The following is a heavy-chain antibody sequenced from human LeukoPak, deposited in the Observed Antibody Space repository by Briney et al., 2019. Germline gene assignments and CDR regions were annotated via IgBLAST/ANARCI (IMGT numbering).Heavy chain of an antibody. CDR3: ARDIRLLSTFDY. V-gene: IGHV3-11*04. D-gene: IGHD3-10*01. CDR1: GFTFSDYY. J-gene: IGHJ4*02. CDR2: ISSSGSTI. Sequence: GGSLRLSCAASGFTFSDYYMSWIRQAPGKGLEWVSYISSSGSTIYYADSVKGRFAISRDNAKNSLYLQMNSLRAEDTAVYYCARDIRLLSTFDYWGQGTLVTVSS.